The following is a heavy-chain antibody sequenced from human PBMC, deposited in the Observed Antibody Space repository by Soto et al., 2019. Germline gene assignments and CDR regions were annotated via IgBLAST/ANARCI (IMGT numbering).Heavy chain of an antibody. J-gene: IGHJ3*02. V-gene: IGHV3-15*01. CDR3: TTLFGLLDAFDI. Sequence: PGGSLRLSCAASGLTFSNAWMSWVRQAPGKGLEWVGRIKSKTDGGTTDYAAPVKGRFTISRDDSKNTLYLQMDSLKTEDTAVYYCTTLFGLLDAFDIWGQGTMVTVSS. CDR2: IKSKTDGGTT. CDR1: GLTFSNAW. D-gene: IGHD2-21*01.